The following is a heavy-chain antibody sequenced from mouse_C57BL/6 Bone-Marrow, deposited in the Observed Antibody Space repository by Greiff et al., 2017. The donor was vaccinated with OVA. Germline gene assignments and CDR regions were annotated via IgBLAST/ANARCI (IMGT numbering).Heavy chain of an antibody. CDR2: ISSGGDYI. J-gene: IGHJ4*01. CDR3: TSLIYYDNYEAMDY. V-gene: IGHV5-9-1*02. D-gene: IGHD2-1*01. CDR1: GFTFSSYA. Sequence: VQLVESGAGLVKPGGSLKLSCAASGFTFSSYAMSWVRQTPEKRLEWVAYISSGGDYIYYADTVKGRFNIYRDNARNTLYLQMSSLKSEDTAMYYCTSLIYYDNYEAMDYWGQGTSVTVSS.